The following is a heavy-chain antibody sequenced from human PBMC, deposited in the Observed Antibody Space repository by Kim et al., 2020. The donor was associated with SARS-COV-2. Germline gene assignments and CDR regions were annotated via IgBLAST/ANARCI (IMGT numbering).Heavy chain of an antibody. D-gene: IGHD3-22*01. Sequence: NYDKEFQGRVTMTGDTSISTAYMELSRLRSDDTAVYYCARVRDSSGPKFDYWGQGTLVTVSS. CDR3: ARVRDSSGPKFDY. J-gene: IGHJ4*02. V-gene: IGHV1-2*02.